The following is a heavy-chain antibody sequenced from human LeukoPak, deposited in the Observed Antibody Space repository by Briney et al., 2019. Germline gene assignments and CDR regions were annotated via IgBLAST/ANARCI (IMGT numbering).Heavy chain of an antibody. CDR3: AKAWEHYFDY. V-gene: IGHV3-30*02. J-gene: IGHJ4*02. CDR1: GFTFSSYG. Sequence: GGSLRLSCAASGFTFSSYGMHWVRQAPGKGLEWVAFIRYDGSNKYYADSVKGRFTISRDNSKNTLYLQMNSLRADDTAVYYCAKAWEHYFDYWGQGTLVTVSS. D-gene: IGHD1-26*01. CDR2: IRYDGSNK.